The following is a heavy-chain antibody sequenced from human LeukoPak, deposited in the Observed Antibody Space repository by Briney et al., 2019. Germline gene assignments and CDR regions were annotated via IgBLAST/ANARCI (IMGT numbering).Heavy chain of an antibody. CDR2: INPNSGGT. J-gene: IGHJ3*02. D-gene: IGHD5-24*01. Sequence: ASVNVSCKASGYTFTGYYMNWVRQAPGQGLEWMGRINPNSGGTNYAQKFQGRVTMTRDTSISTAYMELSRLRSDDTAVYYCARVGDGLNDAFDIWGRGTMVTVSS. V-gene: IGHV1-2*06. CDR1: GYTFTGYY. CDR3: ARVGDGLNDAFDI.